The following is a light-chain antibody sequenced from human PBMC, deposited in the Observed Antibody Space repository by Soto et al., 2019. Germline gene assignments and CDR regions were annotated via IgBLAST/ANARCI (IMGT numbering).Light chain of an antibody. CDR1: QGISSW. J-gene: IGKJ4*01. CDR2: TAS. V-gene: IGKV1-12*01. Sequence: DIQMTQSPSSVSASVGDRVTITCRASQGISSWLAWYQQKPGKAPNLLIHTASSLQSGVPSRFSGRGSGTDFPLTIRRLQPEDFATFYCQQANSFPLPFGGGTKVEIK. CDR3: QQANSFPLP.